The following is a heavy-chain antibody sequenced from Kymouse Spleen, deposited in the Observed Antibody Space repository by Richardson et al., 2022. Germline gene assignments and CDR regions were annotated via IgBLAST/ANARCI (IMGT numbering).Heavy chain of an antibody. J-gene: IGHJ4*02. CDR3: ARGEIVGATGGFDY. V-gene: IGHV4-34*01. D-gene: IGHD1-26*01. Sequence: QVQLQQWGAGLLKPSETLSLTCAVYGGSFSGYYWSWIRQPPGKGLEWIGEINHSGSTNYNPSLKSRVTISVDTSKNQFSLKLSSVTAADTAVYYCARGEIVGATGGFDYWGQGTLVTVSS. CDR1: GGSFSGYY. CDR2: INHSGST.